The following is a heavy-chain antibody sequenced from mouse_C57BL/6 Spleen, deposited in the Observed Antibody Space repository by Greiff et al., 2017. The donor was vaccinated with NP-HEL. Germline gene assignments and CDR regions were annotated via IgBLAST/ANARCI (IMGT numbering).Heavy chain of an antibody. D-gene: IGHD2-3*01. CDR1: GYTFTEYS. Sequence: VQLQQSGAELVKPGASVKLSCKASGYTFTEYSIHWVKQRPGQGLEWIGWFYPGSGSIKYNENFKDKATLTADKSSSTVYMELSRLTSEDSAVYFCARHEDSDGCYDYFDYWGKGTTLTVSS. CDR3: ARHEDSDGCYDYFDY. CDR2: FYPGSGSI. J-gene: IGHJ2*01. V-gene: IGHV1-62-2*01.